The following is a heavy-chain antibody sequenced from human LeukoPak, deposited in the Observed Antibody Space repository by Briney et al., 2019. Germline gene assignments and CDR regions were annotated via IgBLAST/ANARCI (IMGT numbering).Heavy chain of an antibody. J-gene: IGHJ4*02. V-gene: IGHV3-30*02. CDR1: GFTFSNYG. CDR3: AREAPANGERYFVS. CDR2: IEYDGTDT. Sequence: GGSLRLSCVASGFTFSNYGMHWVRQAPGKGLEWVAFIEYDGTDTHFADSVRGRFTISRDDAKNTLYLQMNSLRAEDTALYYCAREAPANGERYFVSWGQGTLVTVPS. D-gene: IGHD1-1*01.